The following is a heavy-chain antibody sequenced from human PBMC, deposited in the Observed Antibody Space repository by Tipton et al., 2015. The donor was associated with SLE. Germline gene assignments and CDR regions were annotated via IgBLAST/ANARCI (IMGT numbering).Heavy chain of an antibody. CDR1: GFTFSSYE. CDR2: ISSSGSTI. D-gene: IGHD1-26*01. V-gene: IGHV3-48*03. J-gene: IGHJ3*02. Sequence: SLRLSCAASGFTFSSYEMNWVRQAPGKGLEWVSYISSSGSTIYYADSVKGRFTISRDNSKNTLYLQMNSLRAEDTAVYYCARDPASREKDRPRVFDIWGQGTMVTVSS. CDR3: ARDPASREKDRPRVFDI.